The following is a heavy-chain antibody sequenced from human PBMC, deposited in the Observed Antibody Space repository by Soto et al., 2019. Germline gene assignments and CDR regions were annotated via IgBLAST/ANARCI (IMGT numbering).Heavy chain of an antibody. V-gene: IGHV3-9*01. CDR2: NRWNGEAV. J-gene: IGHJ5*02. D-gene: IGHD6-13*01. CDR3: VKDGEAASAGWFDT. CDR1: GFPIVDFD. Sequence: TRRLSCSASGFPIVDFDMHWVRRVRGKGLEWVAGNRWNGEAVGYAASVKGRCTSSRDNAKKLLFLQMNSLRVDDTALYYCVKDGEAASAGWFDTWGQGTQVTVSS.